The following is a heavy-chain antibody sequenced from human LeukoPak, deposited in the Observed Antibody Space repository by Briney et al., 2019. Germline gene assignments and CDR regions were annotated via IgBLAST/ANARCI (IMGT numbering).Heavy chain of an antibody. CDR1: GFTFSSYA. J-gene: IGHJ4*02. V-gene: IGHV3-30-3*01. CDR2: ISYDGSNK. CDR3: ARGATMIVVVPPGAF. D-gene: IGHD3-22*01. Sequence: PGGSQRLSCAASGFTFSSYAMHWVRQAPGKGLEWVAVISYDGSNKYYADSVKVRFTISRDNSKNTLYLQMNSLRAEDTAVYYCARGATMIVVVPPGAFWGQGTLVTVSS.